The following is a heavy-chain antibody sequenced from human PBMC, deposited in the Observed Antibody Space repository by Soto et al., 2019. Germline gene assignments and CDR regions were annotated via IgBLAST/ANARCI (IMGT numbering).Heavy chain of an antibody. D-gene: IGHD1-26*01. J-gene: IGHJ5*02. Sequence: SETLSLTCNVSGASLSRYYWSWIRQPPGKGLEWIGRIYATGDTDYDPSLKSRISMSVDMSKKQFSLTLRSVTAADTAIYYCVRDGTKNLRDRFEPWGRGILVTVSS. CDR3: VRDGTKNLRDRFEP. V-gene: IGHV4-4*07. CDR1: GASLSRYY. CDR2: IYATGDT.